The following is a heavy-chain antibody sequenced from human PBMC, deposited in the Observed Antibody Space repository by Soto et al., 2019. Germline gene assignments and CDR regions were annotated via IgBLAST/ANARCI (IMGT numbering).Heavy chain of an antibody. D-gene: IGHD3-9*01. CDR1: GYTFTGYY. J-gene: IGHJ4*02. Sequence: QVQLVQSGAEVEKPGASVKVSCKASGYTFTGYYMHWVRQAPGQGLEWMGWINPIFGTANYAQKFQGRVTITADESTSTAYMELSSLRSEDTAVYYCARVMVPYYDILTGYYLDYWGQGTLVTVSS. V-gene: IGHV1-69*01. CDR3: ARVMVPYYDILTGYYLDY. CDR2: INPIFGTA.